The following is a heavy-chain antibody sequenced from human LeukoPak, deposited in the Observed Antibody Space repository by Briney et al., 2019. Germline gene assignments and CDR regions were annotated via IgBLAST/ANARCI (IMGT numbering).Heavy chain of an antibody. CDR3: ANTPDYYRTGDSSSWYYYYYYGMDV. Sequence: PGGSLRLSCAASGFTFSSYAMSWVRQAPGKGLEWVSAISGSGGSTYYADSVKGRFTISRDNSKNTLYLQMNSLRAEDTAVYYCANTPDYYRTGDSSSWYYYYYYGMDVWGQGTTVTVSS. D-gene: IGHD6-13*01. CDR1: GFTFSSYA. V-gene: IGHV3-23*01. J-gene: IGHJ6*02. CDR2: ISGSGGST.